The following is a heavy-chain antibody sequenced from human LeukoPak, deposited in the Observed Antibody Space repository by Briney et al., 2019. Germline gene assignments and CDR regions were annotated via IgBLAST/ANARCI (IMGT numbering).Heavy chain of an antibody. CDR1: GFTFIDYA. D-gene: IGHD3-3*01. CDR2: ISGSGGST. Sequence: GGSLRLSCATSGFTFIDYAMSWVRQAPGKGLEWVSAISGSGGSTYYADSVKGRFTISRDNSKNTLYLQMNSLRAEDTAVYYCAKDQDIRFLGWFDPWGQGTLVTVSS. CDR3: AKDQDIRFLGWFDP. J-gene: IGHJ5*02. V-gene: IGHV3-23*01.